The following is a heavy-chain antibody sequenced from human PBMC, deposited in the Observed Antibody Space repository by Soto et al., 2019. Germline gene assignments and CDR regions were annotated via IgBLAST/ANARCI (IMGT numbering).Heavy chain of an antibody. CDR2: TWHDESIK. J-gene: IGHJ4*02. CDR3: AKDGPSWGRDFDL. D-gene: IGHD3-16*01. V-gene: IGHV3-33*06. CDR1: GFSFSTYG. Sequence: PGGSLRLSCAASGFSFSTYGMHWVRQAPGKGLEWVAVTWHDESIKYYADSVQGRFTISRDNSKSTLYLQMNSLRAEDTAVYYCAKDGPSWGRDFDLLGQEILVTVSS.